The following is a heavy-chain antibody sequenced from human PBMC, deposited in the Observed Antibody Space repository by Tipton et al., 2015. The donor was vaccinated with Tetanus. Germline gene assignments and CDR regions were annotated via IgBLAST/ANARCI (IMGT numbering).Heavy chain of an antibody. CDR3: ARAPYGEPDS. CDR2: VDHVSDNR. Sequence: QLVQSGAEVKKPGASVKVSCKASGYTFTDYYIHWVRQVPGQGLEWMGWVDHVSDNRKYDDKFQARVTMTTDTSITTAYMELSGRTADDSPMYCCARAPYGEPDSWGQGTQVPGS. D-gene: IGHD4-17*01. V-gene: IGHV1-2*02. CDR1: GYTFTDYY. J-gene: IGHJ4*02.